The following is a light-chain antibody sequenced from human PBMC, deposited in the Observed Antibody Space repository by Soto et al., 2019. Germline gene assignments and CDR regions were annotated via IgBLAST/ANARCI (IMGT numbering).Light chain of an antibody. V-gene: IGKV1-39*01. CDR1: QSISGY. CDR2: AAS. CDR3: QQSYSTPPT. Sequence: IQMTQSPSSLSASVGDRVTITCRASQSISGYLHWYQQKPGKAPKLLIYAASSLQSGVPSRFSGSGSGTDFTLTISSLQPEDFATYYCQQSYSTPPTFGGGTKVEIK. J-gene: IGKJ4*01.